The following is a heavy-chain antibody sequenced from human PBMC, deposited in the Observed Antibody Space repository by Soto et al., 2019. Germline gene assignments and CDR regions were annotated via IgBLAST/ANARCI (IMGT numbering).Heavy chain of an antibody. Sequence: SETLSLTCTVSGGSITDYSWVWIRQPAGKGLEWIGRIFSSGSTNYNPSLRCRITMSLDTSKNQFSLKLNSATATDTAVYFCARDQGVVVTADNWFDPWCQGILVTVSS. V-gene: IGHV4-4*07. CDR3: ARDQGVVVTADNWFDP. CDR1: GGSITDYS. J-gene: IGHJ5*02. D-gene: IGHD2-21*02. CDR2: IFSSGST.